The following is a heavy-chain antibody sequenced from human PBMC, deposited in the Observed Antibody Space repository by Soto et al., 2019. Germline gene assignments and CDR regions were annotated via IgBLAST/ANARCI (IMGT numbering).Heavy chain of an antibody. J-gene: IGHJ4*02. CDR2: ISSSSSYI. CDR1: GFTFSSYS. D-gene: IGHD4-17*01. CDR3: ARDFYGGPLDY. V-gene: IGHV3-21*01. Sequence: EVQRVESGGGLVKPGGSLRLSCAASGFTFSSYSTNWVRQAPGKGLEWVSSISSSSSYIYYADSVKGRFTISRDNAKNSLYPRMNSLRAEDTAVYYCARDFYGGPLDYWGQRTLVTVSS.